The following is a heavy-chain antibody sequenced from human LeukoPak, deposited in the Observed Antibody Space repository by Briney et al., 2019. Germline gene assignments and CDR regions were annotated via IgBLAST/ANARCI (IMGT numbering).Heavy chain of an antibody. Sequence: LVKVSCKASGGTFSSYAISWVRQAPGQGLEWMGGIIPIFGTANYAQKSQGRVTITADESTSTAYMELSSLRSEDTAVYYCARVAYVQLDYYYYGMDVWGQGTTVTVSS. CDR3: ARVAYVQLDYYYYGMDV. D-gene: IGHD6-13*01. CDR2: IIPIFGTA. J-gene: IGHJ6*02. V-gene: IGHV1-69*13. CDR1: GGTFSSYA.